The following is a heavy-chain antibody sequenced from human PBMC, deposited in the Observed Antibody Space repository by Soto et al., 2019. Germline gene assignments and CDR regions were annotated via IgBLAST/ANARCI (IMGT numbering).Heavy chain of an antibody. CDR2: INAGNGNT. V-gene: IGHV1-3*01. CDR1: GYTFTSYA. J-gene: IGHJ6*02. D-gene: IGHD1-26*01. CDR3: ARVSGSYQDYYYYGMDV. Sequence: QVQLVQSGAEVKKPGASVKVSCKASGYTFTSYAMHWVRQAPGQRLEWMGWINAGNGNTKYSQKFQGRVTLTRDTSASTAYMELSSLRSEDTAVYYCARVSGSYQDYYYYGMDVWGQGTTVTVSS.